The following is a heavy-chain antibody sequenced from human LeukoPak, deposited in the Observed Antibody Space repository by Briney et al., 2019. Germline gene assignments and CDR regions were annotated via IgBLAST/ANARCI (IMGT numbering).Heavy chain of an antibody. Sequence: GGSLRLSCAASRFTFSDYYMSWIRQAPGKGLEWVANIREDGNEKYYVDSVKGRFTISRDNAKNSLWLQMNSLRAEDTAVYYCATSSGWRFDYWGQGTLVAVSS. CDR2: IREDGNEK. D-gene: IGHD3-22*01. CDR3: ATSSGWRFDY. V-gene: IGHV3-7*01. CDR1: RFTFSDYY. J-gene: IGHJ4*02.